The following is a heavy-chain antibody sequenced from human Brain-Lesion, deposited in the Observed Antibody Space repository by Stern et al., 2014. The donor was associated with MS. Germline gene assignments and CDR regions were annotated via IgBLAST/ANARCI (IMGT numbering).Heavy chain of an antibody. CDR3: ARFPASRPHVFDS. CDR2: SDHSGST. V-gene: IGHV4-4*02. Sequence: QVQLQESGPGLVKPSGTLSLTCAVSGGSISSSNWWSWVRQSPGKGLEWIGESDHSGSTIYNPSPKRRVTVSVDKSKNRFSLNLRSVTAADTAVYFCARFPASRPHVFDSWGQGTLVTVSS. J-gene: IGHJ4*02. CDR1: GGSISSSNW. D-gene: IGHD6-13*01.